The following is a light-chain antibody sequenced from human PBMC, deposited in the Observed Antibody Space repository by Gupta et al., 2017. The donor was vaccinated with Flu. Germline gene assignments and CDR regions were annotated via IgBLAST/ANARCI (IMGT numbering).Light chain of an antibody. J-gene: IGLJ2*01. CDR2: EAS. V-gene: IGLV2-14*01. CDR3: CSYTTANNVVV. Sequence: SCSRHNSDVGGDDYVYCHQQKPAAAPTLLIFEASRRDAVIADCFSGSRYGTTASLTIAGLLAEEDACYYCCSYTTANNVVVFGGGTKLTVL. CDR1: NSDVGGDDY.